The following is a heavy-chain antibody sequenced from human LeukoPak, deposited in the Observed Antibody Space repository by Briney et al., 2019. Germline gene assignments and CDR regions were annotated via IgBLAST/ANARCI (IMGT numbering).Heavy chain of an antibody. CDR1: GYTFTSYG. V-gene: IGHV1-18*01. CDR2: ISAYNGNT. Sequence: ASVEVSCKASGYTFTSYGISWVRQAPGQGLEWMGWISAYNGNTNYAQKLQGRVTMTTDTSTSTAYMELRSLRSDDTAVYYCARDLSDILTVWFDPWGQGTLVTLSS. J-gene: IGHJ5*02. D-gene: IGHD3-9*01. CDR3: ARDLSDILTVWFDP.